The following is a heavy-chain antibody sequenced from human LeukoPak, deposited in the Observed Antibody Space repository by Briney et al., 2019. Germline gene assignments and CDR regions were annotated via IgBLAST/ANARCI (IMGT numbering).Heavy chain of an antibody. CDR3: ARDDYGDYVFDY. J-gene: IGHJ4*02. CDR2: INSDGSST. V-gene: IGHV3-74*01. D-gene: IGHD4-17*01. Sequence: PGGSLRLSCAASGFTFSSYWMHWVRQAPGKGLVWVSRINSDGSSTSYADSVKGRFTISRDNAKNTLYLQMNSVRAEDTAVYYCARDDYGDYVFDYWGQGTLVTVSS. CDR1: GFTFSSYW.